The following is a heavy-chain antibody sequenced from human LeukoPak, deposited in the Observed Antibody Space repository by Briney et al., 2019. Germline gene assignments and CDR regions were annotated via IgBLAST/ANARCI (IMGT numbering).Heavy chain of an antibody. Sequence: GASVKVSCKASGGTFSSYAISWVRQAPGQGLEWMGRIIPILGIANYAQKFQGRVTITPDKSTGTAYMELSSLRSEDTAVYYCAAYDSSGYSDYWGQGTLVTVSS. D-gene: IGHD3-22*01. J-gene: IGHJ4*02. V-gene: IGHV1-69*04. CDR1: GGTFSSYA. CDR2: IIPILGIA. CDR3: AAYDSSGYSDY.